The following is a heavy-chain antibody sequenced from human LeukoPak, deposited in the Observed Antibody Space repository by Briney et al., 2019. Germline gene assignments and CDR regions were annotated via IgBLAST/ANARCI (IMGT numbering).Heavy chain of an antibody. Sequence: GASVKVSCKASGYTFTGYYMHWVRQAPGQGLEWMGRINPNSGGTNYAQKFRGRVTMTRDTSISTAYMELSRLRSDDTAVYYCASLSGIAAAASFDYWGQGTLVTVSS. CDR2: INPNSGGT. CDR3: ASLSGIAAAASFDY. V-gene: IGHV1-2*06. CDR1: GYTFTGYY. D-gene: IGHD6-13*01. J-gene: IGHJ4*02.